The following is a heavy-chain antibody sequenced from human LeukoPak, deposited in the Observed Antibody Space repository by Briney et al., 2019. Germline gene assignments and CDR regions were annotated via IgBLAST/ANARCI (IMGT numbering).Heavy chain of an antibody. CDR1: GFTFSRNG. V-gene: IGHV3-23*01. CDR2: ISGSGGST. CDR3: ARGVRIAVAGNIDY. Sequence: PGGSLRLSCAASGFTFSRNGMTWVRQAPGKGLEWVSAISGSGGSTYYADSVKGRFTISRDNSKNTLYLQMNSLRAEDTAVYYCARGVRIAVAGNIDYWGQGTLVTVPS. J-gene: IGHJ4*02. D-gene: IGHD6-19*01.